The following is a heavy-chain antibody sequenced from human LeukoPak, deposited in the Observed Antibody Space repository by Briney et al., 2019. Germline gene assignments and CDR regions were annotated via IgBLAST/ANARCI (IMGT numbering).Heavy chain of an antibody. CDR3: ARDALEWPDFYMDV. CDR2: IYYSGST. V-gene: IGHV4-59*01. J-gene: IGHJ6*03. D-gene: IGHD3-3*01. Sequence: SETLSLTCTVSAGSISNDYWSWLRQPPGKGLEWIGYIYYSGSTSYNPSLKSRVTISVDTSKNQFSLKLSSVTAADTAVYYCARDALEWPDFYMDVWGKGTTVTVSS. CDR1: AGSISNDY.